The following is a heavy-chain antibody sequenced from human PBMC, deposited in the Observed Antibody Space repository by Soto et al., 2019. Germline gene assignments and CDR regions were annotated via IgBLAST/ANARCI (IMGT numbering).Heavy chain of an antibody. CDR3: ARGGPVSVSPAWQLLGYFDY. CDR1: GGSISRGAYF. J-gene: IGHJ4*02. V-gene: IGHV4-31*03. CDR2: ISSTGAT. D-gene: IGHD2-15*01. Sequence: QVHLQESGPGQVRPSQTLSLSCSVSGGSISRGAYFWTWIRQFPGKGLEWIAHISSTGATYYNPCLKSRVTILAATSKNQFSLKLNSVTSADTAVYYCARGGPVSVSPAWQLLGYFDYWGQGTLVTVSS.